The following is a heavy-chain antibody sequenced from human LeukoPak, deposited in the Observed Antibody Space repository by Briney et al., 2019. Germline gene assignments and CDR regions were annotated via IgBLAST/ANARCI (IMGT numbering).Heavy chain of an antibody. V-gene: IGHV3-21*01. CDR2: ISSSSSYI. CDR3: ARDRIAARPEYFDY. Sequence: GGSLRLSCAASGFTFSSYSMNWVRQAPGKGLEWVSSISSSSSYIYYADSVKGRFTISRGNAKNSLYLQMNSLRAEDTAVYYCARDRIAARPEYFDYWGQGTLVTVSS. D-gene: IGHD6-6*01. CDR1: GFTFSSYS. J-gene: IGHJ4*02.